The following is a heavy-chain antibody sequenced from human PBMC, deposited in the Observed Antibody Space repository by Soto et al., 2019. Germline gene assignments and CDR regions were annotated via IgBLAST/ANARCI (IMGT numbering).Heavy chain of an antibody. J-gene: IGHJ6*03. CDR3: ARIVRGIVITYYYMDV. CDR1: GGSISSSSYY. Sequence: QVQLQESGPGLVKPSETLSLTCTVSGGSISSSSYYWGWIRQPPGKGLEWIGSIFYSGSTYYNPSLQSRVTISVDTSTNQFSLKLRSVTAADTAVYYCARIVRGIVITYYYMDVWGKGTTVTGSS. V-gene: IGHV4-39*01. CDR2: IFYSGST. D-gene: IGHD2-21*01.